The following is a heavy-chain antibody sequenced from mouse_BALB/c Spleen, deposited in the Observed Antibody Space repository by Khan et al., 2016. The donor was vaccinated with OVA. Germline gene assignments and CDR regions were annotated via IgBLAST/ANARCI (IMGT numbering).Heavy chain of an antibody. J-gene: IGHJ1*01. D-gene: IGHD4-1*02. V-gene: IGHV9-3-1*01. CDR3: ARSNSYWYFDV. Sequence: QFQLVQSGPELKKPGETVKISCKASGYTFTNYGMNWVKQAPGKGLKWMGWINTYTGQPTYADDFKGRFAFSLETSASTAYLQINNIKNEDTATYFCARSNSYWYFDVWGAGTTVTVSS. CDR2: INTYTGQP. CDR1: GYTFTNYG.